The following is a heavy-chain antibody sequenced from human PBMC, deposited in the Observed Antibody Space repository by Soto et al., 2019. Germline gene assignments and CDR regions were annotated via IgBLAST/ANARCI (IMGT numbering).Heavy chain of an antibody. CDR2: ISYSGRT. J-gene: IGHJ6*02. CDR1: GGSIGSSSYS. D-gene: IGHD1-26*01. Sequence: PSETLAFPCTGSGGSIGSSSYSGGWIRQPPGKGREWIGSISYSGRTYYNPSLKRRVTMSVDTSKNQYSLMLSSVTAADTAVYYCGRLRGSYFLYYGMDVWGQGTRVTVSS. CDR3: GRLRGSYFLYYGMDV. V-gene: IGHV4-39*01.